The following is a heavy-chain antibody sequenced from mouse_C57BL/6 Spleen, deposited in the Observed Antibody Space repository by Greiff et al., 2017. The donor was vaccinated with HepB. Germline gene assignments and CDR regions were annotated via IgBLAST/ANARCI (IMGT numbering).Heavy chain of an antibody. CDR1: GFTFSDYY. CDR3: AREVTSWYFDY. V-gene: IGHV5-16*01. J-gene: IGHJ2*01. D-gene: IGHD2-1*01. Sequence: EVKLVESEGGLVQPGSSMKLSCTASGFTFSDYYMAWVRQVPEKGLEWVANINYDGSSTYYLDSLKSRFIISRDNAKNILYLQMSSLKSEDTATYYCAREVTSWYFDYWGQGTTLTVSS. CDR2: INYDGSST.